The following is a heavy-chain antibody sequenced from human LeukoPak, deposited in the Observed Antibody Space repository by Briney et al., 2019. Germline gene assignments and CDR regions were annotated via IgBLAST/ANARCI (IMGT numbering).Heavy chain of an antibody. D-gene: IGHD3-3*01. J-gene: IGHJ6*03. CDR2: IRNDGSNK. CDR3: AKAWSGYQGISYYYYMDV. CDR1: GFTFSSYG. Sequence: GGSLRLSCAASGFTFSSYGMHWVRQAPGKGLEWVAFIRNDGSNKYYADSVKGRFTISRDSSKNTLYLQMNSLRTEDTAVYYCAKAWSGYQGISYYYYMDVWGKGTTVTVSS. V-gene: IGHV3-30*02.